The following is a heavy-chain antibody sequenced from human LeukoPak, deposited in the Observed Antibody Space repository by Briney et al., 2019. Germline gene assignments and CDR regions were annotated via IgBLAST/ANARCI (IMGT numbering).Heavy chain of an antibody. CDR3: VREQPNREFDH. J-gene: IGHJ4*02. CDR1: GYTFTSYY. D-gene: IGHD1-14*01. V-gene: IGHV1-46*01. Sequence: GASVKVSCKASGYTFTSYYMHWVRQAPGQGLEWMGIINPSGGSTSYAQKFQGRVTMTRDTSTSTVYMELNSLRAEDTAVYYCVREQPNREFDHWGQGTLVTVSS. CDR2: INPSGGST.